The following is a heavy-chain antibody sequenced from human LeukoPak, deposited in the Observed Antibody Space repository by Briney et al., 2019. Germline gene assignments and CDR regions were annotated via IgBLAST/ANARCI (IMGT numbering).Heavy chain of an antibody. Sequence: GGSLRLSCAASGFTFSNYNMNRVRQAPGKGLEWVSYISSSSSTIYYADSVKGRFTISRDNAKNSLYLQMNSLRAEDTAVYYCARGTDYWDSWGQGTLVTVSS. CDR2: ISSSSSTI. J-gene: IGHJ4*02. V-gene: IGHV3-48*01. CDR1: GFTFSNYN. CDR3: ARGTDYWDS. D-gene: IGHD3/OR15-3a*01.